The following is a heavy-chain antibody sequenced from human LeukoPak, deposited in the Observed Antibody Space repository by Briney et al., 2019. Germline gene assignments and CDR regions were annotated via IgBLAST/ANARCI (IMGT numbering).Heavy chain of an antibody. CDR1: GFTFSNYG. CDR3: AKEQASAAVYPAFDY. Sequence: GGSLRLSCAASGFTFSNYGMHWVRQAPGKGLEWVAVISYDGSNKYYADSVKGRFTISRDSSKKTLYLQMNSLRAEDTAVYYCAKEQASAAVYPAFDYWGQGILVTVSS. CDR2: ISYDGSNK. J-gene: IGHJ4*02. V-gene: IGHV3-30*18. D-gene: IGHD6-13*01.